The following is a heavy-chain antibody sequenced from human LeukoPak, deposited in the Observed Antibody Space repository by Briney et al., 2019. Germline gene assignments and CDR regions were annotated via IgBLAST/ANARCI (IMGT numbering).Heavy chain of an antibody. D-gene: IGHD6-19*01. CDR2: IYYSGST. CDR1: GGSISSSSYY. V-gene: IGHV4-39*01. J-gene: IGHJ5*02. CDR3: ARYTSAIGWFDP. Sequence: PSETLSLTCTVSGGSISSSSYYWGWIRQPPGKGLEWIGSIYYSGSTYANPSLKSRVTISVDTSKNQFSVKLSSVTAADPAVYYCARYTSAIGWFDPWGQGTLVTVSS.